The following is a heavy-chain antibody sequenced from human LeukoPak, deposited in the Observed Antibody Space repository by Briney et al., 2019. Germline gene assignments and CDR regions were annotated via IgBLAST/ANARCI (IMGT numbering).Heavy chain of an antibody. CDR1: GFMFSSTW. D-gene: IGHD3-16*01. CDR3: ARDPGWGALDY. V-gene: IGHV3-7*03. CDR2: INIDGSQR. J-gene: IGHJ4*02. Sequence: GGSLRLSCAASGFMFSSTWMTWVRQTPGKGLELVSNINIDGSQRYHAYSVEGRFTISRDNVKNTLYLQMNSLRVEDTAVYYCARDPGWGALDYWGQGALVIVSS.